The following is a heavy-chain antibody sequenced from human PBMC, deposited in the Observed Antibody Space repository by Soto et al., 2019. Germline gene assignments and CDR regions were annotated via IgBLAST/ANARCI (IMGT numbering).Heavy chain of an antibody. J-gene: IGHJ4*02. V-gene: IGHV3-7*01. D-gene: IGHD6-6*01. CDR1: GFTFSSYW. CDR3: ARDRDGSSSSSFDY. Sequence: GGSLRLSCAASGFTFSSYWMSWVRQAPGKGLEWVANIKQDGSEKYYVDSVKGRFTISRDNAKNSLYLQMNSLRAEDTAVYYCARDRDGSSSSSFDYWGQGTLVTVSS. CDR2: IKQDGSEK.